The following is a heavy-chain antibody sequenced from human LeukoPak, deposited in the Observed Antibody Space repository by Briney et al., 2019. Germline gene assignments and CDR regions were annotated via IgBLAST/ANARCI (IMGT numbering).Heavy chain of an antibody. Sequence: ASVKVSCKASVYTFTSYDINWVRQATGQGLEWMGWMNPNRGNTGYAQKFHGRVTMTRNTSISTAYMELSSLSSEDTAVYYCARGGRAIKQQLEGNWFDPWGQGTLVTVSS. J-gene: IGHJ5*02. V-gene: IGHV1-8*01. CDR1: VYTFTSYD. D-gene: IGHD6-13*01. CDR2: MNPNRGNT. CDR3: ARGGRAIKQQLEGNWFDP.